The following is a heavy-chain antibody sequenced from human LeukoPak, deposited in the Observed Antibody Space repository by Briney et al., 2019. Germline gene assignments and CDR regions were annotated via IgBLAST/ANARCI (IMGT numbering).Heavy chain of an antibody. Sequence: PSETLSLTCTVSGGSIRSSSYYWGRIRQPPGKGLEWIGRIYYSGSTYYNASLNSRGTISVDTSKNQFSLKLNSVTAADTAVYFCARQVVAVAGTGYFDYWGQGTLVTVSS. CDR3: ARQVVAVAGTGYFDY. CDR2: IYYSGST. CDR1: GGSIRSSSYY. D-gene: IGHD6-19*01. V-gene: IGHV4-39*01. J-gene: IGHJ4*02.